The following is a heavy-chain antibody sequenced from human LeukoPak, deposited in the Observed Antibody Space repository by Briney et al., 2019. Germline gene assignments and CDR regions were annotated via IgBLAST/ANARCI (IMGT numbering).Heavy chain of an antibody. CDR2: ISSSSYI. Sequence: PGGSLRLSCAASGFTFSSYSMNWVRQAPGKGLEWVSSISSSSYIYYADSVKGRFTISRDNAKNSLYLQMNSLRAEDTAVYYCARDRIAVAGTPLYWGQGTLVTVSS. CDR1: GFTFSSYS. V-gene: IGHV3-21*01. CDR3: ARDRIAVAGTPLY. D-gene: IGHD6-19*01. J-gene: IGHJ4*02.